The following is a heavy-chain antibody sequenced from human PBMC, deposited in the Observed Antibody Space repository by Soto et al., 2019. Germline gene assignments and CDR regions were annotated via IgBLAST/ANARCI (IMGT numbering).Heavy chain of an antibody. J-gene: IGHJ4*02. CDR1: GFSLTTSGVG. Sequence: QITLNESGPTVVKPAETLTLTCTFSGFSLTTSGVGVGWIRQSPGKAPEWLALIYWDGDKRYSASRKSRLTITKDTSKNQVVLTMASVDPADTATYYCAHRILRTVFGLVTTTAIYFDFWGQGTPVVVSS. D-gene: IGHD3-3*01. CDR3: AHRILRTVFGLVTTTAIYFDF. CDR2: IYWDGDK. V-gene: IGHV2-5*02.